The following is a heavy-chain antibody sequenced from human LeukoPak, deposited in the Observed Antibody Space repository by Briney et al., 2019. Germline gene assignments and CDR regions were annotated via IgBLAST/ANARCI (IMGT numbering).Heavy chain of an antibody. CDR1: GFTFSSYA. V-gene: IGHV3-30-3*01. CDR2: ISYDGSNK. Sequence: GGSLRLSCAASGFTFSSYAMHWVRQAPGKGLEWVAVISYDGSNKYYADSVKGRFTISRDNSKNTLYLQMNSLRAEDTAVYYCARRQQLAHFDYWGQGTLVTVSS. CDR3: ARRQQLAHFDY. D-gene: IGHD6-13*01. J-gene: IGHJ4*02.